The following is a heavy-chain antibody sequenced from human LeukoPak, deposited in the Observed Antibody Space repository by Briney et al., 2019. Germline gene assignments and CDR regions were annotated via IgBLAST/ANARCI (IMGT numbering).Heavy chain of an antibody. Sequence: SETLSLTCAVYGGSFSGYYWSWIRQPPGKGLEWIGEINHSGSTNYNPSLKSRVTISVDTSKNQFSLKLSSVTAADTAVYYCARVSRYFESRSMDVWGQGTTVTVSS. V-gene: IGHV4-34*01. D-gene: IGHD3-9*01. J-gene: IGHJ6*02. CDR3: ARVSRYFESRSMDV. CDR1: GGSFSGYY. CDR2: INHSGST.